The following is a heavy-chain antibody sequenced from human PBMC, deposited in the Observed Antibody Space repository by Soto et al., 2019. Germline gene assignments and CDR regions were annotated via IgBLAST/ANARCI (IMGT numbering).Heavy chain of an antibody. V-gene: IGHV4-59*08. CDR2: IYSSGST. CDR1: GGSISSYY. J-gene: IGHJ1*01. CDR3: AKLEDLDYVEYFQH. D-gene: IGHD4-17*01. Sequence: QVQLQESGPGLVKPSETLSLTCTVSGGSISSYYWSWIRQPPGKGLEWIGYIYSSGSTNYNPSLKSRVTISVDTSKNHFSLKLSSVTAADTAVYYCAKLEDLDYVEYFQHWGQGTLVTVSS.